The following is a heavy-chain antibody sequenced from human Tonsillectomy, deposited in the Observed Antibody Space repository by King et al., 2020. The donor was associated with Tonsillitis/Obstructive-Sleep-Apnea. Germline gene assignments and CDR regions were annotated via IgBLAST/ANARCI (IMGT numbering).Heavy chain of an antibody. CDR2: INPSGGST. J-gene: IGHJ6*03. D-gene: IGHD2-15*01. V-gene: IGHV1-46*01. CDR1: GYSFTDYY. CDR3: ARDVNDIVVVVDPLNPPIYYMDV. Sequence: VQLVESGAEVKKPGASVKVSCKASGYSFTDYYMHWVRQAPGQGLEWMGNINPSGGSTTYAQKFQGRVTMTRDTSTGTVYMELSSLRSEDTAVYYCARDVNDIVVVVDPLNPPIYYMDVWGKGTTVTVSS.